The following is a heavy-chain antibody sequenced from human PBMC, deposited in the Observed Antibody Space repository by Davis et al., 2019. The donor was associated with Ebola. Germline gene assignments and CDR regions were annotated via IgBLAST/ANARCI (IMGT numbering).Heavy chain of an antibody. D-gene: IGHD3-22*01. J-gene: IGHJ4*02. Sequence: SVKVSCKAPGGTFSSYSIIWVRQAPGQGLEWMGGFIPVYGAANYAQKFQGRVTITADESTSTVYMELSSLRSEDTAVYYCAREYYDSSAFYHYYFEYWGQGTLVTVSS. CDR3: AREYYDSSAFYHYYFEY. V-gene: IGHV1-69*13. CDR1: GGTFSSYS. CDR2: FIPVYGAA.